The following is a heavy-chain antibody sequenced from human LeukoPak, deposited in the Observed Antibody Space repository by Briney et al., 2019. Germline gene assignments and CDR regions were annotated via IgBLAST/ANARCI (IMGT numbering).Heavy chain of an antibody. J-gene: IGHJ3*02. CDR2: ISSSSSYI. CDR3: ARRKSPFIVVVTASSDAFDI. V-gene: IGHV3-21*01. Sequence: GGSLRLSCAASGFTFSSYSMNWVRQAPGKGLEWVSSISSSSSYIYYADSVKGRFTISRDNAKNSLYLQMNSLRAEDTAVYYCARRKSPFIVVVTASSDAFDIWGQGTMVTVSS. D-gene: IGHD2-21*02. CDR1: GFTFSSYS.